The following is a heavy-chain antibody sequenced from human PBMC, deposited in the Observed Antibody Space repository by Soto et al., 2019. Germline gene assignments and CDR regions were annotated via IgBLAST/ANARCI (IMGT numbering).Heavy chain of an antibody. D-gene: IGHD3-10*01. V-gene: IGHV4-34*01. CDR1: GGSFSGYY. CDR2: INHSGST. CDR3: ERGNQYYYGSGSYYNNWFDP. Sequence: SETLSLTCAVYGGSFSGYYWSWIRQPPGKGLEWIGEINHSGSTNYNPSLKSRVTISVDTSKNQFSLKLSSVTAADTAVYYCERGNQYYYGSGSYYNNWFDPRGKGTLVTVSS. J-gene: IGHJ5*02.